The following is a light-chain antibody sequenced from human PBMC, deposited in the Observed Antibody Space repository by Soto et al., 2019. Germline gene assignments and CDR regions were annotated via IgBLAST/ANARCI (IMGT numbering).Light chain of an antibody. Sequence: QSVLTQPPSASGSPGQSVTISCTGTSSDVGGYNFVSWYQQHPGKAPKLMIYEVSQRPSGVSDRFSGSKSGNTASLTVSGLQAEYEADYYCSSYAGRNNLVFGGGTKLTVL. CDR2: EVS. CDR1: SSDVGGYNF. J-gene: IGLJ3*02. CDR3: SSYAGRNNLV. V-gene: IGLV2-8*01.